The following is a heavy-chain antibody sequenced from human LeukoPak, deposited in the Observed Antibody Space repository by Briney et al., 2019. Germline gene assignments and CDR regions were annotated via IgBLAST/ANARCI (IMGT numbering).Heavy chain of an antibody. CDR3: ARGVFTVTTRGDYHYYMDV. CDR2: IYYSGCS. CDR1: LGSISSYY. J-gene: IGHJ6*03. D-gene: IGHD4-17*01. Sequence: SETLSLTCTVSLGSISSYYWSWIRQPPGKGLEWIGHIYYSGCSDYNPSLKSRLSISLDTSRNQFSLNLGSVTAADTAVYYCARGVFTVTTRGDYHYYMDVWGRGTTVTVSS. V-gene: IGHV4-59*01.